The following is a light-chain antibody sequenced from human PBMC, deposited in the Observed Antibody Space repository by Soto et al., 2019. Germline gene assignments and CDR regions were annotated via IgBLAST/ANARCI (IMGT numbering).Light chain of an antibody. CDR1: QSISVY. CDR2: AAP. Sequence: DIQMTQSPSSLSASVGDRVTITCRASQSISVYLHWYQQRPGNAPKLLIYAAPQLQSGAPSRFSGSRSGPHFTLTISRLLPEDFATYYCQQCYSALPTFGQGTTVDIK. CDR3: QQCYSALPT. J-gene: IGKJ2*01. V-gene: IGKV1-39*01.